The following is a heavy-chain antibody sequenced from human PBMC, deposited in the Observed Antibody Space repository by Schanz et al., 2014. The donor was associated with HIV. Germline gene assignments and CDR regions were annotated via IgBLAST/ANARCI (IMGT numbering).Heavy chain of an antibody. D-gene: IGHD2-15*01. Sequence: QVQLQESGPGLVKPSQTLSLTCTVAGGSISSGTYYWNWIRQHPGKGLEWIGYMHYSGSTYYNPALQSRITISVDTSKNQFSLKLSSVTAADTAVYYCARQRQTEGYCSGGSCGGWGWFDPWGQGTLVTVSS. V-gene: IGHV4-31*03. CDR1: GGSISSGTYY. CDR3: ARQRQTEGYCSGGSCGGWGWFDP. J-gene: IGHJ5*02. CDR2: MHYSGST.